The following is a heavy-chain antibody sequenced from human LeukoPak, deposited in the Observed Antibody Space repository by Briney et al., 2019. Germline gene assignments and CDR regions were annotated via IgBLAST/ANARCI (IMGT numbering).Heavy chain of an antibody. CDR3: ARRGGNGYYYGSGSYYFDY. J-gene: IGHJ4*02. CDR2: IYTSGST. Sequence: SETLSLTCTVSGDSISTGNYYWSWIRQPAGKGLEWIGRIYTSGSTHYNPSLKSRVTISVDTSKNQFSLKLSSVTAADTAVYYCARRGGNGYYYGSGSYYFDYWGQGTLVTVSS. D-gene: IGHD3-10*01. V-gene: IGHV4-61*02. CDR1: GDSISTGNYY.